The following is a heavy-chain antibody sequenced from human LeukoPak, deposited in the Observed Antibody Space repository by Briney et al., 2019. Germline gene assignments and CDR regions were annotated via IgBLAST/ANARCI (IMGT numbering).Heavy chain of an antibody. J-gene: IGHJ4*02. CDR2: IRYDGSNK. CDR1: GFTFSSYG. V-gene: IGHV3-30*02. Sequence: GGSLRLSCAASGFTFSSYGMHWVRQAPGKGLEWVAFIRYDGSNKYYADSVKGRFTISRDNSKNTLYLQMNSLRAEDTAVYYCARDDPGIAVAGLDYWGQGTLVTVSS. D-gene: IGHD6-19*01. CDR3: ARDDPGIAVAGLDY.